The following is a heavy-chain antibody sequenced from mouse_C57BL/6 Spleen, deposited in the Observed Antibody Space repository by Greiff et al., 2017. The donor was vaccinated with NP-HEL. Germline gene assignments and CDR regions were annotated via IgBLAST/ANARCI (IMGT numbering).Heavy chain of an antibody. V-gene: IGHV5-15*01. J-gene: IGHJ3*01. CDR1: GFTFSDYG. CDR2: ISNLAYSI. D-gene: IGHD1-1*01. CDR3: ARQEGSSPFAY. Sequence: EVKLQESGGGLVQPGGSLKLSCAASGFTFSDYGMAWVRQAPRKGPEWVAFISNLAYSIYYADTVTGRFTISRENAKNTLYLEMSSLRSEDTAMYYCARQEGSSPFAYWGQGTLVTVSA.